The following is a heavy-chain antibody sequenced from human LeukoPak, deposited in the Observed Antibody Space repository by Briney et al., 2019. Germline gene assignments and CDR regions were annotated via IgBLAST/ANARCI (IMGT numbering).Heavy chain of an antibody. CDR1: GFTFSSYG. CDR3: AKGGVDTAMVLFDY. J-gene: IGHJ4*02. CDR2: ISYDGSDK. Sequence: GGSLRLSCAASGFTFSSYGMHWVRQAPGKGLEWVAVISYDGSDKYYADSVKGRFTIPRDNSKNTLYLQMNSLRAEDTAVYYCAKGGVDTAMVLFDYWGQGTLVTVSS. V-gene: IGHV3-30*18. D-gene: IGHD5-18*01.